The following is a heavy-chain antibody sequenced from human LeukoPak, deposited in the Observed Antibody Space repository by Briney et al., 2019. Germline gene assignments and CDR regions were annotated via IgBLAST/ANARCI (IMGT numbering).Heavy chain of an antibody. D-gene: IGHD5-18*01. CDR1: GGSFSGYY. Sequence: PSETLSLTCAVYGGSFSGYYWSWIRQPPGKGLEWIGEINHSGSTNYNPSLKSRVTISVDTSKNQFSLKLSSVTAADTAVYYCARGRFGYSHGYPYWGQGTLVTVSS. CDR2: INHSGST. V-gene: IGHV4-34*01. J-gene: IGHJ4*02. CDR3: ARGRFGYSHGYPY.